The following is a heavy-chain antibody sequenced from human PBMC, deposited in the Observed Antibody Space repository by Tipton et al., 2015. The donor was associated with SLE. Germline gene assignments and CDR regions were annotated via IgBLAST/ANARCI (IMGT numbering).Heavy chain of an antibody. Sequence: GSLRLSCAVSGGSISSSNWWSWVRQPPGKGLEWIGEIYHSGSTNYNPSLKSRVTISVDTSKNQFSLKLSSVTAADTAVYYCARDCKGPFAFDIWGQGTMVTVSS. CDR2: IYHSGST. CDR3: ARDCKGPFAFDI. J-gene: IGHJ3*02. CDR1: GGSISSSNW. V-gene: IGHV4-4*02.